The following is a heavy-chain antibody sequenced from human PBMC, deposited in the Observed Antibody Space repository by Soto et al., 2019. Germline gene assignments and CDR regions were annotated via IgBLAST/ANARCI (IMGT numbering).Heavy chain of an antibody. J-gene: IGHJ6*02. CDR3: AKNVLPQLELPGMDV. CDR2: ISGSGGST. Sequence: GGSLRLSCAASGFTFSSYAMSWVRQAPGKGLEWVSSISGSGGSTYYANYMKGRFTISRDNSKNTLYLKMNSLGAEDTAVHYCAKNVLPQLELPGMDVWGQGTTVTVSS. V-gene: IGHV3-23*01. D-gene: IGHD1-7*01. CDR1: GFTFSSYA.